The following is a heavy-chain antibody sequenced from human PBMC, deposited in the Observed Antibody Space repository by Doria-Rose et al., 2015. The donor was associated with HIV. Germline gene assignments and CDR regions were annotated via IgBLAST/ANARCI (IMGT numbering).Heavy chain of an antibody. CDR2: INHSGST. Sequence: QVQLQQWGAGLVKPSETLSLTCAVFGGSFSGYYWSWIRQPPGKGLEWIGEINHSGSTNCKTSPTSRVTISLDTSKNLFSADTAVYYCARGLLRGGWNDVDYYYGMDVWGQGTTVTVSS. J-gene: IGHJ6*02. V-gene: IGHV4-34*01. CDR3: ARGLLRGGWNDVDYYYGMDV. D-gene: IGHD1-1*01. CDR1: GGSFSGYY.